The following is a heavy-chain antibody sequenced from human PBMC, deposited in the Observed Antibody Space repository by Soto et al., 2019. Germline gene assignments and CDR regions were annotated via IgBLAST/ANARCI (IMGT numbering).Heavy chain of an antibody. D-gene: IGHD2-15*01. J-gene: IGHJ6*02. CDR1: GGTFSSYA. CDR3: ASSGYCSGGSCSYPQYYYYGMDV. Sequence: QVQLVQSGAEVKKPGSSVKVSCKASGGTFSSYAISWVRQAPGQGLEWMGGIIPIFGTANYAQEFQGRVTITADESTSTAYMELSSLRSEDTAVYYCASSGYCSGGSCSYPQYYYYGMDVWGQGTTVTVSS. V-gene: IGHV1-69*12. CDR2: IIPIFGTA.